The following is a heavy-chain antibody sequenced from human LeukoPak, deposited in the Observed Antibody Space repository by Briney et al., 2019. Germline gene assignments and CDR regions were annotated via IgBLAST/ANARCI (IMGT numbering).Heavy chain of an antibody. CDR1: GYTFTGYY. J-gene: IGHJ4*02. CDR2: INPNSGGT. V-gene: IGHV1-2*02. CDR3: ARSYDSSGYSTLN. D-gene: IGHD3-22*01. Sequence: SSVRVSCKAAGYTFTGYYMHWVRQAPGHGRQWMGWINPNSGGTNYAQRFQGRVTMTRDTSISTAYMELSRLRSDDTAVYYCARSYDSSGYSTLNWGQGTLVTVSS.